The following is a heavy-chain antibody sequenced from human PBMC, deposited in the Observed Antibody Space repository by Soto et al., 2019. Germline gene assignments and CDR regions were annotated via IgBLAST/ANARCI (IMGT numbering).Heavy chain of an antibody. D-gene: IGHD3-9*01. CDR2: IYWDDGK. Sequence: QITLKESGPTLVKPTQPLTLTCTFSGFSLSTSGVGVAWIRQPPGKALEWLALIYWDDGKRYSPSLKTRLNITKDTAKNQVVLTLTNVDPVDTATYYCARRPAYDISTGYYPFDYWGQGSLVTVSS. V-gene: IGHV2-5*02. CDR1: GFSLSTSGVG. CDR3: ARRPAYDISTGYYPFDY. J-gene: IGHJ4*02.